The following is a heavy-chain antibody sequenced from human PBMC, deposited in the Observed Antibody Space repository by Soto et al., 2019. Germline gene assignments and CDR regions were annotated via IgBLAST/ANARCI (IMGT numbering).Heavy chain of an antibody. V-gene: IGHV3-23*01. CDR2: ISGSGGST. CDR1: GFTFSSYA. CDR3: AKVSVPPVVPAAMIPAAYYYYGMDV. D-gene: IGHD2-2*01. Sequence: EVQLLESGGGLVQPGGSLRLSCAASGFTFSSYAMSWVRQAPGKGLEWVSAISGSGGSTYYADSVKGRFTISRDNSKNTLYLQMNSLRAEDTAVYYCAKVSVPPVVPAAMIPAAYYYYGMDVWGQGTTVTVSS. J-gene: IGHJ6*02.